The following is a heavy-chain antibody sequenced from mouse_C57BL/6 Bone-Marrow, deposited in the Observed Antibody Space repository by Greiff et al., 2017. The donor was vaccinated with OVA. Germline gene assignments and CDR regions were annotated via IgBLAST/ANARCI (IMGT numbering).Heavy chain of an antibody. Sequence: EVKLMESGGGLVQPGGSMKLSCAASGFTFSDAWMDWVRQSPEKGLEWVAEIRNKANNHATYYAESVKGSFTISRDDSKSSVYLQMNIVRAEDTGIYYGTTPLYYYGSSYRDGWGKGTTLTVSS. D-gene: IGHD1-1*01. J-gene: IGHJ2*01. CDR2: IRNKANNHAT. CDR3: TTPLYYYGSSYRDG. CDR1: GFTFSDAW. V-gene: IGHV6-6*01.